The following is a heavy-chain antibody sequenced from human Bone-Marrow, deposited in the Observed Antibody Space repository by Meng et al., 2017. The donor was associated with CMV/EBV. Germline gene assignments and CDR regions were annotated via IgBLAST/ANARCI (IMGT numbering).Heavy chain of an antibody. CDR2: ISSSSSYI. CDR1: GFTFSSYI. V-gene: IGHV3-21*01. D-gene: IGHD5-18*01. Sequence: SGFTFSSYIMNWVRQAPGKGLEWVSSISSSSSYIYYADSVKGRFTISRDNAKNSLYLQMNSPRAEDTAVYYCARVDAGYSYGYVVYWGQGTLVTVSS. CDR3: ARVDAGYSYGYVVY. J-gene: IGHJ4*02.